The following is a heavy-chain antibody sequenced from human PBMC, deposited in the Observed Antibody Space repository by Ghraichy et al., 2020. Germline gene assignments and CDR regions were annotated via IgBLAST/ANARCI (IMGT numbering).Heavy chain of an antibody. CDR3: ASGLLHKLLWHAFDI. D-gene: IGHD3-10*01. V-gene: IGHV3-33*01. J-gene: IGHJ3*02. Sequence: GGSLRLSCAASGFTFSSYGMHWVRQAPGKGLEWVAVIWYDGSNKYYADSVKGRFTISRDNSKNTLYLQMNSLRAEDTAVYYCASGLLHKLLWHAFDIWGQGTMVTVSS. CDR1: GFTFSSYG. CDR2: IWYDGSNK.